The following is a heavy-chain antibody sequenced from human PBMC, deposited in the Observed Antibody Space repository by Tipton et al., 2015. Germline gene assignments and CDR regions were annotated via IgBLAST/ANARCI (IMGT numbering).Heavy chain of an antibody. CDR3: AKSLNPTTP. J-gene: IGHJ5*02. CDR1: GFTFSNSA. CDR2: ITLSGGST. V-gene: IGHV3-23*01. Sequence: GSLRLSCAASGFTFSNSAMSWVRQAPGKGLEWVSGITLSGGSTYYADSVTGRFTISRDNSKNTLYLQMHSLIVADPAVYYCAKSLNPTTPWGQGTLVTVSS. D-gene: IGHD1-26*01.